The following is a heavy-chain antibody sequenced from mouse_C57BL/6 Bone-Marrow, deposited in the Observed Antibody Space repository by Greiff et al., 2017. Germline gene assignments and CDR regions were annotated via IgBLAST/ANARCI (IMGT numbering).Heavy chain of an antibody. D-gene: IGHD1-1*01. CDR3: ARDYGSSYYFDY. J-gene: IGHJ2*01. Sequence: VQLQQSDAELVKPGASVKISCKVSGYTFTDHTIHWMKQRPEQGLEWIGYIYPRDGSTKYNEKFKGKATLAADKSSSTASMQLNSLTSEDSAVYFCARDYGSSYYFDYWGQGTTLTVSS. CDR1: GYTFTDHT. CDR2: IYPRDGST. V-gene: IGHV1-78*01.